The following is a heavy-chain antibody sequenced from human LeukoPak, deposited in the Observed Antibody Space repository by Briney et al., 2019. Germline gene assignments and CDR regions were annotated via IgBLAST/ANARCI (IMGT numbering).Heavy chain of an antibody. V-gene: IGHV1-18*01. Sequence: EASVKVSCKASGYTFTSYGISWVRQAPGQGLEWMGWISAYNGSTSYAQKFQGRVTVTRDTSTSTVRMELSGLRSEDTAVYYCARDQEGFDYWGQGTLVTVSS. J-gene: IGHJ4*02. CDR2: ISAYNGST. CDR1: GYTFTSYG. CDR3: ARDQEGFDY.